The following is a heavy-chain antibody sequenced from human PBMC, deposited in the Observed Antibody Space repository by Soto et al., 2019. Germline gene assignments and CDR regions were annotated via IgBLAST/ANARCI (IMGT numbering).Heavy chain of an antibody. CDR1: GFTVRSNY. Sequence: PGGSLRLSCAASGFTVRSNYMSWVRQAPGKGLEWVSVIYSGGSTYYADSVKGRFTISRDNSKNTLYLQMNSLRAEDTAVYYCAIINSNFFDYWGQGTLVTVSS. D-gene: IGHD3-3*02. J-gene: IGHJ4*02. V-gene: IGHV3-66*01. CDR3: AIINSNFFDY. CDR2: IYSGGST.